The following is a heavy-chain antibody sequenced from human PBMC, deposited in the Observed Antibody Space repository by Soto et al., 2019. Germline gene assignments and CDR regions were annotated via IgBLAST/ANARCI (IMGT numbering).Heavy chain of an antibody. V-gene: IGHV4-39*01. J-gene: IGHJ4*02. CDR3: ARLNQYYDFWSGQSFDY. D-gene: IGHD3-3*01. CDR1: GGSISSSSYY. CDR2: IYYSGST. Sequence: QLQLQESGPGLVKPSETLSLTCTVSGGSISSSSYYWGWIRQPPGKGLEWIGSIYYSGSTYYNPSLKSRVTISVDTSKNQFSLKLSSVTAADTAVYYCARLNQYYDFWSGQSFDYWGQGTLVTVSS.